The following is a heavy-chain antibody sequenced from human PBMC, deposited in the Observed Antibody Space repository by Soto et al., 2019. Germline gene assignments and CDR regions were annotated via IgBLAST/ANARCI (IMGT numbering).Heavy chain of an antibody. CDR1: GGSFSGYY. V-gene: IGHV4-34*01. CDR2: INHSGST. D-gene: IGHD5-12*01. CDR3: ARGPGGYSYLPTYYYYYMDV. Sequence: SETLSLTCAVYGGSFSGYYWSWIRQPPGKGLEWIGEINHSGSTNYNPSLKSRVTISVDTSKNQFSLKLSSVTAADTAVYYCARGPGGYSYLPTYYYYYMDVWGKGTTVTVSS. J-gene: IGHJ6*03.